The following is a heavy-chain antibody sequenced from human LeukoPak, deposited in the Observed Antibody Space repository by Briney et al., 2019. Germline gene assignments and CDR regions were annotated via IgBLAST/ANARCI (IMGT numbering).Heavy chain of an antibody. V-gene: IGHV4-30-4*08. CDR3: ARDHSTYYYGSGSDNWFDP. Sequence: SETLSLTCTVSGGSISSGDYYWSWIRQPQGKGLEWIGYIYYSGSTYYNPSLKSRVTISVYKSKNQFSLKLSSVTAADTAVYYCARDHSTYYYGSGSDNWFDPWGQGTLVTVSS. J-gene: IGHJ5*02. D-gene: IGHD3-10*01. CDR1: GGSISSGDYY. CDR2: IYYSGST.